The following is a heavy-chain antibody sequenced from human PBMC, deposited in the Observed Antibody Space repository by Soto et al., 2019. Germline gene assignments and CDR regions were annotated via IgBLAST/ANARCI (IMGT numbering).Heavy chain of an antibody. Sequence: QVQLQESGPGLVKPSETLSLTCTVSGGSISSYYWNWIRQPPGKGLEWIGYIYYTGSTYYSPSLKSRVTISLDTSKNQFSLKLSSVTAADTALYYCARDRGDYVYAFDIWGRGTMVAVSS. J-gene: IGHJ3*02. CDR1: GGSISSYY. D-gene: IGHD2-21*02. CDR2: IYYTGST. CDR3: ARDRGDYVYAFDI. V-gene: IGHV4-59*01.